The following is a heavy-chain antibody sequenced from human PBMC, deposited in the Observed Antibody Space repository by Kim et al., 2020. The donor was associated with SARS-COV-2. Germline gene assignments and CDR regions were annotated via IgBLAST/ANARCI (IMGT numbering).Heavy chain of an antibody. J-gene: IGHJ5*02. Sequence: GRFTISRDDSKNTLYLQMNSLKTEDTAVYYCTTSIYIVVVPAARDNWFDPWGQGALVTVSS. V-gene: IGHV3-15*01. CDR3: TTSIYIVVVPAARDNWFDP. D-gene: IGHD2-2*01.